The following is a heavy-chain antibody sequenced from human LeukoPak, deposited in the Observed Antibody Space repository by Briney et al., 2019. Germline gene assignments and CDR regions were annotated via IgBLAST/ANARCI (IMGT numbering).Heavy chain of an antibody. CDR2: IYYSGST. V-gene: IGHV4-59*01. J-gene: IGHJ5*02. D-gene: IGHD3-3*01. CDR1: GGSISSYY. CDR3: ARGGGITIFGVVIDDWFDP. Sequence: SETLSLTCTVSGGSISSYYWSWIRQPPGKGLEWLGYIYYSGSTNYNPSLKSRVTISVDTSKNQFSLKLSSVTAADTAVYYCARGGGITIFGVVIDDWFDPWGQGTLVTVSS.